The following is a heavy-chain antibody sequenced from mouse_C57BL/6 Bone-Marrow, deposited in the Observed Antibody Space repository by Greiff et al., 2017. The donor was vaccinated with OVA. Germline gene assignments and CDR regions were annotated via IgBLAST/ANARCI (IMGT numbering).Heavy chain of an antibody. Sequence: EVKVVESGGDLVKPGGSLKLSCAASGFTFSSYGMSWVRQTPDKRLEWVATISSGGSYTYYPDSVKGRFTISRDNAKNTLYLQMSSLKSEDTAMYYCARHQLYYFDYWGQGTTLTVSS. V-gene: IGHV5-6*01. CDR1: GFTFSSYG. J-gene: IGHJ2*01. CDR2: ISSGGSYT. CDR3: ARHQLYYFDY. D-gene: IGHD4-1*02.